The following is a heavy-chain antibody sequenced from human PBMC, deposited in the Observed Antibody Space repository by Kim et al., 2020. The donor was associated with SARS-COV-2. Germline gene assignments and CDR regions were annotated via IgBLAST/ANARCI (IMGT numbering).Heavy chain of an antibody. J-gene: IGHJ4*01. D-gene: IGHD3-10*01. CDR2: IYYSGKT. Sequence: SDSLSLTCIVSGGSVSSADSYWSWIRQAPGTGLEWIGYIYYSGKTHYNPSFKSRVTISIDSPNNQFSLNLYSVTAAAAASYYCASVLAHILGSCGFDSWG. V-gene: IGHV4-30-4*02. CDR1: GGSVSSADSY. CDR3: ASVLAHILGSCGFDS.